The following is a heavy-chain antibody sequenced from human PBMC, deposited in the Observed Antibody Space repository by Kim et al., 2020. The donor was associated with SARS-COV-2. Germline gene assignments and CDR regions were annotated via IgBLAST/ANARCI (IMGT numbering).Heavy chain of an antibody. CDR3: ARVRGVGVWGSYRRYYYYGMDV. J-gene: IGHJ6*02. Sequence: GGSLRLSCAASGFTFSSYAMHWVRQAPGKGLEWVAVISYDGSNKYYADSVKGRFTISRDNSKNTLYLQMNSLRAEDTAVYYCARVRGVGVWGSYRRYYYYGMDVWGQGTTVTVSS. D-gene: IGHD3-16*02. V-gene: IGHV3-30*04. CDR1: GFTFSSYA. CDR2: ISYDGSNK.